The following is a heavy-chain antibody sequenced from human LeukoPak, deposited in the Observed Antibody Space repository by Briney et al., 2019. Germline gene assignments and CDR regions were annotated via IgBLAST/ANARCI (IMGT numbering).Heavy chain of an antibody. D-gene: IGHD1-7*01. CDR1: GGSISSSNW. CDR3: ARVGPPFIWPGTFDY. Sequence: LSLTCAVSGGSISSSNWWSWVRQPPGKGLEWIGEIYHSGSTNYNPSLKSRVTISVDKSKNQFSLKLSSVTAADTAVYYCARVGPPFIWPGTFDYWGQGTLVTVSS. V-gene: IGHV4-4*02. J-gene: IGHJ4*02. CDR2: IYHSGST.